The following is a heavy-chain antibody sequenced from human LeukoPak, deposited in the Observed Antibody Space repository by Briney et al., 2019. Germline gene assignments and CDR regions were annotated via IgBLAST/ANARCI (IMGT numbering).Heavy chain of an antibody. CDR1: GGSISSSSYY. CDR3: ARLRDCYYYCMDV. Sequence: SETLSLTCTVSGGSISSSSYYWGWIRQSPGKGLEWIGSISYSGSTYYNPSLKSRVIVSVDTSKKQFSLKLSSVTAADTAVYYCARLRDCYYYCMDVWGKGTPVTVSS. V-gene: IGHV4-39*01. J-gene: IGHJ6*03. CDR2: ISYSGST.